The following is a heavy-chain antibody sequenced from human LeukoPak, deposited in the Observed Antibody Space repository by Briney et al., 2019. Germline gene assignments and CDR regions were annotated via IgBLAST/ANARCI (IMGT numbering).Heavy chain of an antibody. CDR2: IYYSGST. Sequence: SETLSLTCTVSGGSISSSSYYWGWIRQPPGKGLEWIGSIYYSGSTYYDPSLKSRVTISVDTSKNQFSLKLSSVTAADTAVYYCARHGGYDRSGYWFDPWGQGTLVTVSS. D-gene: IGHD3-22*01. CDR3: ARHGGYDRSGYWFDP. CDR1: GGSISSSSYY. V-gene: IGHV4-39*01. J-gene: IGHJ5*02.